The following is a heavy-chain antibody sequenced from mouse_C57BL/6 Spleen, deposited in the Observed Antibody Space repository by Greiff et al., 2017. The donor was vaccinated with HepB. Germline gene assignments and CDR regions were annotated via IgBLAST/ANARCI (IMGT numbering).Heavy chain of an antibody. CDR3: ALITTVVARDWFAY. D-gene: IGHD1-1*01. J-gene: IGHJ3*01. CDR1: GYTFTSYW. V-gene: IGHV1-52*01. CDR2: IDPSDSET. Sequence: QVQLQQSGAELVSPGSSVKLSCKASGYTFTSYWMHWVKQRPIQGLEWIGNIDPSDSETHYNQKFKDKATLTVDKSSSTAYMQLSSLTSEDSAVYYCALITTVVARDWFAYWGQGTLVTVSA.